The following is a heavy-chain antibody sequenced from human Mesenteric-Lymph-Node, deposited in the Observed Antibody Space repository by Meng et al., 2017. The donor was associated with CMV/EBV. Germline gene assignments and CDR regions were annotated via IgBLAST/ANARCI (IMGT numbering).Heavy chain of an antibody. Sequence: FSSYAISWVRQAPGQGLEWMGGIIPIFGTANSAQNFQGRVTITADKSTSTAYMELTSLRSEDTAVYYCARADLSYGSGGPQEYNWFDPWGQGTLVTVSS. CDR1: FSSYA. V-gene: IGHV1-69*06. J-gene: IGHJ5*02. CDR2: IIPIFGTA. CDR3: ARADLSYGSGGPQEYNWFDP. D-gene: IGHD3-10*01.